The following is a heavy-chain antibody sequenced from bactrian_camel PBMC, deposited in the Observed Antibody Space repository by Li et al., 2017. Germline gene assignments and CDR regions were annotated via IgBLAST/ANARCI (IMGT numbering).Heavy chain of an antibody. J-gene: IGHJ6*01. D-gene: IGHD2*01. Sequence: VQLVESGGGSVQPGGSLRLSCSASGYQFADYPMSWVRQGPGHECVLVSSLSGDGTSYYADSVEGRFTISRDNDKMIVYLQMNDLRPEDTAMYSCTADHPCSSLWPIVTATQDADFAYWGQGTQVTVS. CDR3: TADHPCSSLWPIVTATQDADFAY. CDR2: LSGDGTS. CDR1: GYQFADYP. V-gene: IGHV3S40*01.